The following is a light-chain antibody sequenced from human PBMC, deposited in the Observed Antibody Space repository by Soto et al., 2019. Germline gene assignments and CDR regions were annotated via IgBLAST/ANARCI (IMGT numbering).Light chain of an antibody. V-gene: IGLV2-11*01. J-gene: IGLJ2*01. Sequence: QSALTQPRSVSGSPGQSVTISCTGTSSDVGGYNYVSWYQQHPGKAPKLMIYDVSKRPSGVPDRFSGSKSGNTASLTISGLQAEDEADYYCCPYAGSYQGVFGGGTKLTVL. CDR3: CPYAGSYQGV. CDR2: DVS. CDR1: SSDVGGYNY.